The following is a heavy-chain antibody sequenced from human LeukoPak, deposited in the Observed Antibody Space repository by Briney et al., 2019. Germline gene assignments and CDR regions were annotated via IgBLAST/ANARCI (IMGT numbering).Heavy chain of an antibody. J-gene: IGHJ4*02. Sequence: SETLSLTCAVYGGSFSGYYWSWIRQPPGKGLERIGEINHSGSTNYNPSLKSRVTISVDTSKNQFSLKLSSVTAADTAVYYCARGRRIFGVVIYPFDYWGQGTLVTVSS. CDR1: GGSFSGYY. V-gene: IGHV4-34*01. CDR3: ARGRRIFGVVIYPFDY. CDR2: INHSGST. D-gene: IGHD3-3*01.